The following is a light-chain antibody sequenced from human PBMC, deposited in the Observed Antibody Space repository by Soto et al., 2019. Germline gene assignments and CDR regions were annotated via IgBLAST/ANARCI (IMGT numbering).Light chain of an antibody. CDR3: SSYTSSSTLEVV. CDR2: EVS. Sequence: QSALTQPASVSGSLGQSITISCTGTSSDVGDYNFVSWYQQHPGKAPKLTIYEVSNRPSGVSNRFSGSKSGNTASLTISGLLAEDEADYYCSSYTSSSTLEVVFGGGTKLTVL. CDR1: SSDVGDYNF. J-gene: IGLJ2*01. V-gene: IGLV2-14*01.